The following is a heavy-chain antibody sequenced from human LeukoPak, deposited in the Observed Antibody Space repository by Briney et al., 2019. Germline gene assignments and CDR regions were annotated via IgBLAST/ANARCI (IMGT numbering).Heavy chain of an antibody. CDR2: IIPIFGTA. CDR3: AILVVPAAIGNYYGMDV. V-gene: IGHV1-69*01. J-gene: IGHJ6*04. CDR1: GGTFSSYA. D-gene: IGHD2-2*01. Sequence: GSSVKVSCKASGGTFSSYAISWVRQAPGQGLEWMGGIIPIFGTANYAQKFQGRVTITADESTSTAYMGLSSLRSEDTAVYYCAILVVPAAIGNYYGMDVWGKGTTVTVSS.